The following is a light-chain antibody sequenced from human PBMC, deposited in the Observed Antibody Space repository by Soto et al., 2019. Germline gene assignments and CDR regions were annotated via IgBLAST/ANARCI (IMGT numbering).Light chain of an antibody. Sequence: EIMMTQSPATLSASPGERATLSCRASQSVSSYLAWYQQKPGQAPRLLIYDASNRATGIPARFSGSGSGTDFTLTISSLEPEDFAVYYCQQRSNWPPAWTFGQGTKVDIK. CDR3: QQRSNWPPAWT. CDR2: DAS. V-gene: IGKV3-11*01. CDR1: QSVSSY. J-gene: IGKJ1*01.